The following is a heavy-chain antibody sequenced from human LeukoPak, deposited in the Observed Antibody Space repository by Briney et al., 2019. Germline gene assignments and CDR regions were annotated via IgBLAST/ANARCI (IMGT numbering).Heavy chain of an antibody. CDR2: IIPIFGTA. Sequence: GASVKVSCKASGGTFSSYAISWVRQAPGQGLEWMGGIIPIFGTANYAQKFQGRVTITAGESTSTAYMELSSLRSEDTAVYYCAGGYYDSSGYFVFDYWGQGTLVTVSS. J-gene: IGHJ4*02. D-gene: IGHD3-22*01. CDR1: GGTFSSYA. V-gene: IGHV1-69*13. CDR3: AGGYYDSSGYFVFDY.